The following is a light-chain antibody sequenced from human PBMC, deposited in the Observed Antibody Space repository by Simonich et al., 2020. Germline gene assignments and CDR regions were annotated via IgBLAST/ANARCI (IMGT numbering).Light chain of an antibody. J-gene: IGLJ3*02. V-gene: IGLV2-23*01. CDR1: SSDVGSYNL. CDR3: CSYAGSSTLV. Sequence: QSALTQPASVSGSPGQSITLSCTGTSSDVGSYNLVSWYQQHPGKAPKLMIYEGSKRTSGVSNRFSGSKSGNTAVLTIAGLQAEDEADYYCCSYAGSSTLVFGGGTKLTVL. CDR2: EGS.